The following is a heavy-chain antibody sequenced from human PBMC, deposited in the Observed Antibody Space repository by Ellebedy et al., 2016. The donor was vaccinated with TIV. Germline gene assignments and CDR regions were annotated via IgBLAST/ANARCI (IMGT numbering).Heavy chain of an antibody. CDR2: IYYSGST. V-gene: IGHV4-39*07. CDR3: ARDPALPRGRFDP. CDR1: GGSISNSDYY. Sequence: MPSETLSLTCTVSGGSISNSDYYWDWIRQPPGKGLEWIGSIYYSGSTSYNPSLKSRVTISVDTSKNQFSLNLSSVTAADTAVYYCARDPALPRGRFDPWGQGTLVTVSS. J-gene: IGHJ5*02.